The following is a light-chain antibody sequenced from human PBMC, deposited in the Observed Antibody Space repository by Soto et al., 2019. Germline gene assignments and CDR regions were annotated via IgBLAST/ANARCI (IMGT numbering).Light chain of an antibody. CDR3: ETWDSSLSVGYV. V-gene: IGLV2-11*01. CDR2: DVH. CDR1: SSDVGGYDY. Sequence: QSVLTQPRSVSASPGQSVAISCTGTSSDVGGYDYVSWYQQHPGTAPKLLIYDVHKRPSGVPDRFSGSKSGTTATLAITGLQTGDEADYYCETWDSSLSVGYVFGTGTKVTVL. J-gene: IGLJ1*01.